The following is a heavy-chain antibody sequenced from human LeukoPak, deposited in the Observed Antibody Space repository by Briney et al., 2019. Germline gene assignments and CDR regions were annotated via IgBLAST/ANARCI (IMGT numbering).Heavy chain of an antibody. CDR2: IYYSGST. Sequence: SETLSLTCTVSGGSISSYYWSWIRQPPGKGLEWIGYIYYSGSTNYNPSLKSRVTISVDTSKNQFSLKLSSVTAADTAVYYCARGRSYVDYWGQGTLVTVPS. D-gene: IGHD1-14*01. CDR1: GGSISSYY. V-gene: IGHV4-59*01. CDR3: ARGRSYVDY. J-gene: IGHJ4*02.